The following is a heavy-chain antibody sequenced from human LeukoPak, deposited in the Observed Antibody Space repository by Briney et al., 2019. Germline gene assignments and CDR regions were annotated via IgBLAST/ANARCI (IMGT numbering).Heavy chain of an antibody. D-gene: IGHD3-9*01. CDR3: EGGMTGGDY. J-gene: IGHJ4*02. Sequence: ASVKVSCKASGYTFTAYYIHWVRQAPGQGLEWMGWINPNSGDTNCAQKFQGRVTMTRDTSISTAYMELGRLKSDDTALYYCEGGMTGGDYWGQGTLVTVSS. V-gene: IGHV1-2*02. CDR2: INPNSGDT. CDR1: GYTFTAYY.